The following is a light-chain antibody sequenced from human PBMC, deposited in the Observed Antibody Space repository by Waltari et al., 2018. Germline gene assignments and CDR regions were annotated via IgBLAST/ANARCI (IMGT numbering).Light chain of an antibody. CDR2: NTS. J-gene: IGKJ2*01. V-gene: IGKV3-15*01. Sequence: ETVMTQSPATLYVSPGERVTLSCRASQSVSSSLAWFQQKPGQAPRLLIYNTSTRKSGTPARFSGSGSGTEFTLTINSLQSEDFVIYYCQQYNNWPPYTFGQGTRLEMK. CDR3: QQYNNWPPYT. CDR1: QSVSSS.